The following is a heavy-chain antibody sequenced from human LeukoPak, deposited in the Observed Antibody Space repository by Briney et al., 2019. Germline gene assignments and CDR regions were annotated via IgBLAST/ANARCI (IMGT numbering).Heavy chain of an antibody. CDR1: GFPFSSYA. J-gene: IGHJ4*02. CDR2: ISSNGGST. Sequence: GGSLRLSCSASGFPFSSYAMHWVRQAPGKGLEYVSAISSNGGSTYYADSVKGRFTISRDNSKNTVYLQMSSLRAEDTAVYYCVKTFGLYYYDSSGHYDYWGQGTLVTVSS. V-gene: IGHV3-64D*06. CDR3: VKTFGLYYYDSSGHYDY. D-gene: IGHD3-22*01.